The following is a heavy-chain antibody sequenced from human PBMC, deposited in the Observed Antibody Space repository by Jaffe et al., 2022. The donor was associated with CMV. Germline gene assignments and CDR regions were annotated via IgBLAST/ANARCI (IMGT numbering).Heavy chain of an antibody. J-gene: IGHJ4*02. V-gene: IGHV2-70*01. D-gene: IGHD3-22*01. Sequence: QVTLRESGPALVKPTQTLTLTCTFSGFSLSTSGMCVSWIRQPPGKALEWLALIDWDDDKYYSTSLKTRLTISKDTSKNQVVLTMTNMDPVDTATYYCARTFHYYDSSGGLDYWGQGTLVTVSS. CDR2: IDWDDDK. CDR1: GFSLSTSGMC. CDR3: ARTFHYYDSSGGLDY.